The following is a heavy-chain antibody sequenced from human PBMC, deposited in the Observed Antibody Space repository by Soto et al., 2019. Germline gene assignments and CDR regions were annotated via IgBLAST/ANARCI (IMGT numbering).Heavy chain of an antibody. CDR3: ARENDFWSGYLPRIVSWFDP. D-gene: IGHD3-3*01. V-gene: IGHV4-31*03. J-gene: IGHJ5*02. Sequence: PSETLSLTCTVSGDAIYIGGYYWTWIRQHPGKGLEWIGYIYHTGKTYYNPSLESRVTMSVDTSKNQFSLKLASVTAADTAVYYCARENDFWSGYLPRIVSWFDPWGQGTLVTVSS. CDR2: IYHTGKT. CDR1: GDAIYIGGYY.